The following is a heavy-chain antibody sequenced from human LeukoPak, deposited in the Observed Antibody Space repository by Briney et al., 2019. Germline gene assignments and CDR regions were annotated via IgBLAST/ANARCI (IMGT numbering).Heavy chain of an antibody. J-gene: IGHJ4*02. Sequence: ASVKVSCKASGYTCSSYGISWVRQPPGQGLEWMGWISAYNGNTNYAQKLQGRVTMTTDTSTSTAYMELRSLRSDDTAVYYCARGSGYGSGSYNDYWGQGTLVTVSS. D-gene: IGHD3-10*01. V-gene: IGHV1-18*04. CDR2: ISAYNGNT. CDR3: ARGSGYGSGSYNDY. CDR1: GYTCSSYG.